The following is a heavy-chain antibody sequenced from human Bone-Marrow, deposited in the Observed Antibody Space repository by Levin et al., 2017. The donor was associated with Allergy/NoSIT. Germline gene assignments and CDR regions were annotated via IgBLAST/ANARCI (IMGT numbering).Heavy chain of an antibody. CDR1: GGSVSSDIHY. CDR2: IYYSGST. J-gene: IGHJ4*02. CDR3: ARHEGGSYYGYFDY. D-gene: IGHD1-26*01. Sequence: PSETLSLTCTVSGGSVSSDIHYWDWIRQPPGKGLEWIGTIYYSGSTYYNVSLKSRVTISVDTSKNEFALKLSPVTAADTAVYYCARHEGGSYYGYFDYWGQGILVTFSS. V-gene: IGHV4-39*01.